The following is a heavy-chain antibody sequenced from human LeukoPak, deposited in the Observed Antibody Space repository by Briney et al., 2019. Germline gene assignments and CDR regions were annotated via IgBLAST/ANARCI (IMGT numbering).Heavy chain of an antibody. D-gene: IGHD1-26*01. CDR1: GFSFSYYV. CDR2: IATDGGER. J-gene: IGHJ6*02. CDR3: ARGRSNYYGMDV. V-gene: IGHV3-30-3*01. Sequence: GGSLRLSCAGSGFSFSYYVMHWVRQAPGKGLEWVALIATDGGERYYADSVKGRFTISRDNSKNTLYVQMNSLRPEDTAIYYCARGRSNYYGMDVWGQGTTVTVSS.